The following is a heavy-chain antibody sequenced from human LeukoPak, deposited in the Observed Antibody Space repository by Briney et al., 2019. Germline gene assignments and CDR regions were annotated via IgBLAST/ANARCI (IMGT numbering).Heavy chain of an antibody. D-gene: IGHD6-25*01. Sequence: PGGSLRLSCAASGFTVSSNYMNWVRQAPGKGLEWVSGITDSGGSTYYADSVKGRFTISRDNSENTLYLQINTLRAEDTAIYFCAKSLAARWVIDYWGQGTLVTVSS. CDR1: GFTVSSNY. CDR3: AKSLAARWVIDY. CDR2: ITDSGGST. V-gene: IGHV3-23*01. J-gene: IGHJ4*02.